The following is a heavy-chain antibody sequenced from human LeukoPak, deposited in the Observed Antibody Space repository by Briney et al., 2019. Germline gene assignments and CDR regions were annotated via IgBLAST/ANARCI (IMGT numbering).Heavy chain of an antibody. D-gene: IGHD4-17*01. CDR3: ARAGPVFGDYEGWDY. Sequence: GGSLRLSCAASGFTFSSYSMNWVRQAPGKGLEWVSYISSSSSTIYYADPVKGRFTISRDNAKNSLYLQMNSLRDEDTAVYYCARAGPVFGDYEGWDYWGQGTLVTVSS. CDR2: ISSSSSTI. J-gene: IGHJ4*02. CDR1: GFTFSSYS. V-gene: IGHV3-48*02.